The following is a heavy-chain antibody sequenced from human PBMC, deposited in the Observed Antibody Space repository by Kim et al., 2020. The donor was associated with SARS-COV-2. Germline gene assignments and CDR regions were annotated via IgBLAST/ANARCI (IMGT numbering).Heavy chain of an antibody. D-gene: IGHD1-26*01. CDR3: ARDRQEWELLFYFDY. J-gene: IGHJ4*02. CDR1: GFTFTSYY. CDR2: INPTGGRP. V-gene: IGHV1-46*01. Sequence: ASVKVSCKASGFTFTSYYLHWVRQAPGQGLEWMGVINPTGGRPHYVQKFQGRVTMTRDTSTSTVYMELSSLRSEDTAVYYCARDRQEWELLFYFDYWGQGTLVTVSS.